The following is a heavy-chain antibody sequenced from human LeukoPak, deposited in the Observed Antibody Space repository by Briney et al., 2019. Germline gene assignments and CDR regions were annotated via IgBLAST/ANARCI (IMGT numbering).Heavy chain of an antibody. Sequence: SETLSLTCTVSGGSISSGTYYWSWIRQPAGKGLEWIGRISTSESTNYNSSLKSRVTISVDTSKNQFSLKLSSVTAADTAVYYCARGALPGAEKSYFDYWGQGTLVTVSS. CDR3: ARGALPGAEKSYFDY. J-gene: IGHJ4*02. D-gene: IGHD1-14*01. V-gene: IGHV4-61*02. CDR1: GGSISSGTYY. CDR2: ISTSEST.